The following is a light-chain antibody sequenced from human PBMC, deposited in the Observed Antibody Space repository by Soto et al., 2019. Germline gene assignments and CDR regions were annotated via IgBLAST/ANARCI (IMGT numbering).Light chain of an antibody. J-gene: IGKJ4*01. CDR3: QQRSDWPST. CDR2: DAS. Sequence: EIVLTQSPATLSLSPGDRATLSCRASQSVGSYLGWYQQRPGQAPRLLIYDASNRATGIPARISGSGSGTDFTLTSSSLEPEDFAVYYCQQRSDWPSTFGGGTKVEIK. V-gene: IGKV3-11*01. CDR1: QSVGSY.